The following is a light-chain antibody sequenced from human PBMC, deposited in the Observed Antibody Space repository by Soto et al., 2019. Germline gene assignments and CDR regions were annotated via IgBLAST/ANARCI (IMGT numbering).Light chain of an antibody. CDR3: QQYGSSPLT. V-gene: IGKV3-20*01. Sequence: EIVLTQSPGTLSLSPGERATLSCRASQSVSSSYLAWYQQKPGQAPRLLIYGASRRATGFPDRFSGSGSGTDFTLTISRLEPEDFAVYYCQQYGSSPLTFGGGTMVEIK. CDR1: QSVSSSY. CDR2: GAS. J-gene: IGKJ4*01.